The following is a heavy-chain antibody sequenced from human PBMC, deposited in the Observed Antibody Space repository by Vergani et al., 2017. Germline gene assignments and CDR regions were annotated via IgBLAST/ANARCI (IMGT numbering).Heavy chain of an antibody. CDR1: GFTFSTYT. D-gene: IGHD2-21*01. CDR2: IYYDGSKK. V-gene: IGHV3-33*01. J-gene: IGHJ6*03. Sequence: QVQLVESGGGVVQPGRSLRLSCTSSGFTFSTYTMHCVRQAPGKGLEWVAIIYYDGSKKYYADSVKGRFTISRDNSRNTLDLLMSSLRAEDTAIYYCGREGSYCGSTTCRNPSYVYYYHMDVWGEGTTVTVSS. CDR3: GREGSYCGSTTCRNPSYVYYYHMDV.